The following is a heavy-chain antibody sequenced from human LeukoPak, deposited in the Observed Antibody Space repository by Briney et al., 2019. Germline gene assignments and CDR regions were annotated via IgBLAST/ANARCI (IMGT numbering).Heavy chain of an antibody. Sequence: PSETLSLTCAVYGGSFSGYYWSWIRQPPGKGLEWIGEINHSGSTNYNPSLKSRVTISVDTSKNQFSLKLSSVTAADTAVYYCARLGLYCSSTSCWGGYYYMDVWGKGTTVTVSS. CDR1: GGSFSGYY. J-gene: IGHJ6*03. CDR2: INHSGST. V-gene: IGHV4-34*01. D-gene: IGHD2-2*01. CDR3: ARLGLYCSSTSCWGGYYYMDV.